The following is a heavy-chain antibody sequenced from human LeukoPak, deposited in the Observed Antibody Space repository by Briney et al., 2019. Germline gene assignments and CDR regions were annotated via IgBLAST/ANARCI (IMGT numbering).Heavy chain of an antibody. J-gene: IGHJ5*02. CDR1: GYSISSGYY. CDR2: IYHSGST. CDR3: ASLGWELLGRNWFDP. D-gene: IGHD1-26*01. Sequence: SETLSLTCTVSGYSISSGYYWGWLRQPPGKGLEWIGSIYHSGSTYYNPSLKSRVTISVDTSKNQFSLKLSSVTAADTAVYYCASLGWELLGRNWFDPWGQGTLVTVSS. V-gene: IGHV4-38-2*02.